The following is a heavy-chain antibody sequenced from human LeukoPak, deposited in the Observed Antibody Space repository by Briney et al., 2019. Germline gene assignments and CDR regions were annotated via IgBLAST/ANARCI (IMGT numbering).Heavy chain of an antibody. Sequence: PGGSLRLSCAASGFTVSSNYMSWVRQAPGKGLEWVSLIYSGGSTYYADSAKDRFFISRDNSKNTLYLQMNSLRAEDTAVYYCARDGYNEEDWFFDLWGRGILVTVSS. CDR3: ARDGYNEEDWFFDL. CDR2: IYSGGST. CDR1: GFTVSSNY. V-gene: IGHV3-66*01. J-gene: IGHJ2*01. D-gene: IGHD5-24*01.